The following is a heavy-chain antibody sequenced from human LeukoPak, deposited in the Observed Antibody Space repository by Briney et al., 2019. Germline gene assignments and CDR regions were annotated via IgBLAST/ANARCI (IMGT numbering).Heavy chain of an antibody. CDR2: INPSAGST. Sequence: ASVKVSCKASGGTFSSYAISWVRQAPGQGLEWMGIINPSAGSTTYAQEFQGRVTMTRDTSTRTVYMELSSLRSEDTAVYYCTTGGSLAVAPHQYYFDYWGQGTLVTVSS. D-gene: IGHD6-19*01. V-gene: IGHV1-46*01. J-gene: IGHJ4*02. CDR3: TTGGSLAVAPHQYYFDY. CDR1: GGTFSSYA.